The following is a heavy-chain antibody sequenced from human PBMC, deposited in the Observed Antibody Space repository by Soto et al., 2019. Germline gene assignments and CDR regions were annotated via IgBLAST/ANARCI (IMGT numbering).Heavy chain of an antibody. CDR1: GGSISSSDYF. D-gene: IGHD2-15*01. J-gene: IGHJ4*02. CDR3: ARLFVVVGATPYFDF. V-gene: IGHV4-39*02. CDR2: IYYSGST. Sequence: SETLSLTCTVSGGSISSSDYFWGWIRQPPGKGLEWMGSIYYSGSTYYNPSLKSRVTISLDTSKKHFSLKLSSVTAADTALYYCARLFVVVGATPYFDFWGQGTLVTVSS.